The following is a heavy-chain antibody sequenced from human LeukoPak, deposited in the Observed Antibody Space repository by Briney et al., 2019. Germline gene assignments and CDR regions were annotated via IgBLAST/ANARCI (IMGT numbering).Heavy chain of an antibody. Sequence: GGSLRLSCAASGFTFSSYEMNWVRQAPGKGLEWVAVISYDGSNKYYADSVKGRFTISRDNSKNTLYLQMNSLRAEDTAVYYCARDLSGRAYYDSSADMDVWGKGTTVTVSS. CDR3: ARDLSGRAYYDSSADMDV. CDR2: ISYDGSNK. D-gene: IGHD3-22*01. J-gene: IGHJ6*03. V-gene: IGHV3-30*04. CDR1: GFTFSSYE.